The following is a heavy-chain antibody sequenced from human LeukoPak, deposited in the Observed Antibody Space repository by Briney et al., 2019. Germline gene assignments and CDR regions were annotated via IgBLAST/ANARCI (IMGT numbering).Heavy chain of an antibody. V-gene: IGHV3-64*01. CDR3: AKAESGWETDGFDI. J-gene: IGHJ3*02. Sequence: GGSLRLSCAASGFTFSSYAMHWVRQAPGKGLEYVSAISSNGGSTYSANSVKGRFITSRDNSKNTLYLQMNSLRAEDTAVYYCAKAESGWETDGFDIWGQGTMVTVSS. D-gene: IGHD6-19*01. CDR2: ISSNGGST. CDR1: GFTFSSYA.